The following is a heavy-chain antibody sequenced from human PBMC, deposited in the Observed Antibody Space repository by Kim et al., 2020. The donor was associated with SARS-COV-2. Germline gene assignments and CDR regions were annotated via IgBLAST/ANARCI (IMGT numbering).Heavy chain of an antibody. D-gene: IGHD6-13*01. V-gene: IGHV3-23*01. J-gene: IGHJ4*02. CDR2: ISGSGGST. CDR1: GFTFSSYA. CDR3: AKRLEKYSSSWYVPIDY. Sequence: GGSLRLSYAASGFTFSSYAMSWVRQAPGKGLEWVSAISGSGGSTYYADSVKGRFTISRDNSKNTLYLQMNSLRAEDTAVYYCAKRLEKYSSSWYVPIDYWGQGTLVTVSS.